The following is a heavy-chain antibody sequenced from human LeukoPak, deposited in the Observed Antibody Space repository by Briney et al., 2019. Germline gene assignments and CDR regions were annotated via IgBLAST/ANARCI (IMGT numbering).Heavy chain of an antibody. D-gene: IGHD1-14*01. Sequence: PGGSLILSCAASGFTVITNDMTWVRQAPGKGLEWVSVPYSDGNTKYADSVQGRFTISRDNSKNTLYLEMNSLSPDDTAVYYCARGVEPLAANTLAYWGQGTLVTVSS. J-gene: IGHJ4*02. V-gene: IGHV3-53*01. CDR2: PYSDGNT. CDR1: GFTVITND. CDR3: ARGVEPLAANTLAY.